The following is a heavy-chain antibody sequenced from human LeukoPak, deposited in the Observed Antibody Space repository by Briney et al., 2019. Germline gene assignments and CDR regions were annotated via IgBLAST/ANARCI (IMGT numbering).Heavy chain of an antibody. CDR3: ARDVPVTTDAFDI. CDR2: IYSGGST. V-gene: IGHV3-53*01. Sequence: GSLRLSCAASGFTVSSNYMSWVRQAPGKGLEWVSVIYSGGSTYYADSVKGRFTISRDNSKNTLYLQMNSLRAEDTAVYYCARDVPVTTDAFDIWGQGTMVTVSS. D-gene: IGHD3-22*01. CDR1: GFTVSSNY. J-gene: IGHJ3*02.